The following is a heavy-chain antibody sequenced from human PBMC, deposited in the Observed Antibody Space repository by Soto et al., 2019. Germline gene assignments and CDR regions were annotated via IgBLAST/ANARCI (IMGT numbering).Heavy chain of an antibody. Sequence: QVQLVQSGAEVKKPGSSVKVSCKASGGTFSSYAISWVRQAPGQGLEWMGGIIPIFGTANYAQKFQGRVTITAVESTSTAYMELSSLRSEDTAVYYCARGIVVVPAAIRDPDFDYWGQGTLVTVSS. V-gene: IGHV1-69*01. CDR1: GGTFSSYA. J-gene: IGHJ4*02. D-gene: IGHD2-2*02. CDR2: IIPIFGTA. CDR3: ARGIVVVPAAIRDPDFDY.